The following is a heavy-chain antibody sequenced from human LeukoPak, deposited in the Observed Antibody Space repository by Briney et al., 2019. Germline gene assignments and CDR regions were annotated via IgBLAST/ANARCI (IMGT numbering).Heavy chain of an antibody. D-gene: IGHD6-19*01. J-gene: IGHJ4*02. CDR3: ARGSGWLPDW. CDR2: INHSGST. V-gene: IGHV4-34*01. Sequence: SSETLSLTCAVYGGSFSGYYWSWIRQPPGKGLEWIGEINHSGSTNYNPSLKSRVTISADTSKNEFSLQLTSVTAADTAVYYCARGSGWLPDWRGQGTLVTVSS. CDR1: GGSFSGYY.